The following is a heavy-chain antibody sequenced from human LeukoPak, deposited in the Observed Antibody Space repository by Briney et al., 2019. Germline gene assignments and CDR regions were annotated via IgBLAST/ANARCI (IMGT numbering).Heavy chain of an antibody. CDR1: GFTFDDYT. J-gene: IGHJ1*01. CDR3: AKDGDIISSAGSGSYYTSAEYFQH. Sequence: PGGSLRLSCAASGFTFDDYTMHWVRQAPGKGLEWVSLISWDGGSTYYADPVKGRFTISRDNSKNSLYLQMNSLRTEDNALYYCAKDGDIISSAGSGSYYTSAEYFQHWGQGTLVTVSS. V-gene: IGHV3-43*01. CDR2: ISWDGGST. D-gene: IGHD3-10*01.